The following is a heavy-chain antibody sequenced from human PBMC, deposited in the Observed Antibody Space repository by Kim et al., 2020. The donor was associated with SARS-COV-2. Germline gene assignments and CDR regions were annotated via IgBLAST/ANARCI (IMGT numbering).Heavy chain of an antibody. Sequence: TTEYAASVKGRFTISRDDSKNSLYLHMNSLKTEDTAVYYCARVYRQGNDYWGQGTLVTVSS. CDR2: TT. CDR3: ARVYRQGNDY. D-gene: IGHD2-8*01. J-gene: IGHJ4*02. V-gene: IGHV3-72*01.